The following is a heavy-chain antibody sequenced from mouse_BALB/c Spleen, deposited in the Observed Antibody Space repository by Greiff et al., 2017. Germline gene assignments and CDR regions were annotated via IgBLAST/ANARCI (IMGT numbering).Heavy chain of an antibody. J-gene: IGHJ4*01. CDR2: ISNGGGST. Sequence: EVKLQESGGGLVKPGGSLKLSCAASGFTFSSYAMSWVRQTPEKRLEWVAYISNGGGSTYYPDTVKGRFTISRDNAKNTLYLQMSSLKSEDTAMYYCARQGLGAMDYWGQGTSVTVSS. CDR1: GFTFSSYA. CDR3: ARQGLGAMDY. D-gene: IGHD3-3*01. V-gene: IGHV5-12-2*01.